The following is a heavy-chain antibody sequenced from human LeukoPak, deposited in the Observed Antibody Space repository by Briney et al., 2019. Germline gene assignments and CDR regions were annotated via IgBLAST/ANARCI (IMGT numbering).Heavy chain of an antibody. CDR2: ISYSGDT. Sequence: PSETLSLTCTVSGGSISSSIYYWGWSRQPPGKGLEWIGSISYSGDTFYHPSLKSRVTISVDTSTNQFSPTLTSVTAADTAVYKCARQRITGTARGYFDSWGQGTLVTVSS. V-gene: IGHV4-39*01. CDR1: GGSISSSIYY. D-gene: IGHD1-20*01. CDR3: ARQRITGTARGYFDS. J-gene: IGHJ4*02.